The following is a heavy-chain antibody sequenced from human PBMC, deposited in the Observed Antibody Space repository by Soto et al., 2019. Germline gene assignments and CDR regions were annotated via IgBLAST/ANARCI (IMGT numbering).Heavy chain of an antibody. J-gene: IGHJ4*02. V-gene: IGHV3-7*01. D-gene: IGHD3-16*02. CDR1: GFTFSSYW. Sequence: EVQLVESGGGLVQPGGSLRLSCAASGFTFSSYWMSWVRQAPGKGLEWVANIKQDGIEKYYVDSVKGRFTISRDNAKNSLYLQMNSLRAEDTAVYYCARDVGGGTWGSYRRWGQGTLVTVSS. CDR2: IKQDGIEK. CDR3: ARDVGGGTWGSYRR.